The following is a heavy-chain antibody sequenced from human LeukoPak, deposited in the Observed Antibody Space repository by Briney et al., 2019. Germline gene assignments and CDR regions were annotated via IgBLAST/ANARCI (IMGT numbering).Heavy chain of an antibody. Sequence: GGSLRLSCAASGFTFSSYSMNWVRQAPGKGLEWVSYISSSGSTIYYADSVKGRFTISRDSAKNSLYLQMNSLRDEDTAVYYCAKERGLQPDAFDIWGQGTMVTVSS. J-gene: IGHJ3*02. D-gene: IGHD4-11*01. CDR1: GFTFSSYS. CDR2: ISSSGSTI. CDR3: AKERGLQPDAFDI. V-gene: IGHV3-48*02.